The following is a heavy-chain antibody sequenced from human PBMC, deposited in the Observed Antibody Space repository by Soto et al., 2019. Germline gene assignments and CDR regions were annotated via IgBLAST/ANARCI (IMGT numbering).Heavy chain of an antibody. CDR3: ARDPNGDYLGAFDF. Sequence: EVQLLEPGGGLVQPGGSLRLSCAASGFTFSSFFMSWVRQAPGKGLDWVSGIGANGGGTYYADSVKGRFIISRDNCKNTQYLQMNSLRAEDTAVYYCARDPNGDYLGAFDFWGQKTMVTVSS. D-gene: IGHD4-17*01. V-gene: IGHV3-23*01. CDR2: IGANGGGT. J-gene: IGHJ3*01. CDR1: GFTFSSFF.